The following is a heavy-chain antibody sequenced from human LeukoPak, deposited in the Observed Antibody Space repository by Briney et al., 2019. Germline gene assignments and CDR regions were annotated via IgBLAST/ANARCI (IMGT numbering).Heavy chain of an antibody. CDR3: ARVSWGVYYYGSGSSRDAFDI. D-gene: IGHD3-10*01. CDR2: INHSGST. V-gene: IGHV4-34*01. J-gene: IGHJ3*02. CDR1: GGSFSGYY. Sequence: SETLSLTCAVYGGSFSGYYWSWIRQPPGKGLEWIGEINHSGSTNYNPSLKSRVTISVDTSKNQFSLKLSSVTAADTAVYYCARVSWGVYYYGSGSSRDAFDIWGQGTMVTVSS.